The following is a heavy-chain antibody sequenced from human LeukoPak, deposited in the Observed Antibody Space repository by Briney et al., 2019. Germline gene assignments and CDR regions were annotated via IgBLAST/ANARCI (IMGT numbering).Heavy chain of an antibody. CDR1: GYSNSSGYY. V-gene: IGHV4-38-2*02. CDR2: IYYSGST. D-gene: IGHD3-22*01. Sequence: PSETLSLTCTVSGYSNSSGYYWGWIRQPPGKGLEWIGSIYYSGSTYYNPSLKSRVTISVDTSKNQFSLKLSSVTAADTAVYYCARVPMIEFRYYFDYWGQGTLVTVSS. J-gene: IGHJ4*02. CDR3: ARVPMIEFRYYFDY.